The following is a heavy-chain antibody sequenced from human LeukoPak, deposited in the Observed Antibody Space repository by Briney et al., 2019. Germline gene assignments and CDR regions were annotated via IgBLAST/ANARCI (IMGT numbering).Heavy chain of an antibody. D-gene: IGHD4-11*01. Sequence: GGSLRLSCGATGFTFNHYGMHWVRQAPGKGLEWVAFIWSDGTNTYYADSVKGRFTISRVDYENTVYLQMNSLRPEDSGVYYCARDAQRGFDYSNSLKYWGQGTAVTVST. CDR1: GFTFNHYG. J-gene: IGHJ4*02. CDR2: IWSDGTNT. V-gene: IGHV3-33*01. CDR3: ARDAQRGFDYSNSLKY.